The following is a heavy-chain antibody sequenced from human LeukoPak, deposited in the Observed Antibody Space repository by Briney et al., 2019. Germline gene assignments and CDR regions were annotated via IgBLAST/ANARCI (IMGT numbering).Heavy chain of an antibody. CDR1: GFTFSSYA. V-gene: IGHV3-23*01. Sequence: GGSLRLSCAASGFTFSSYAMSWVRQAPGKGLEWVSVISDSGGTTYYADSVKGRLTTSRDNSKNTLYLEMNSLRAEDTAVYYCAKGCDSSGYSCFDYWGQGTLVTVSS. CDR3: AKGCDSSGYSCFDY. CDR2: ISDSGGTT. D-gene: IGHD3-22*01. J-gene: IGHJ4*02.